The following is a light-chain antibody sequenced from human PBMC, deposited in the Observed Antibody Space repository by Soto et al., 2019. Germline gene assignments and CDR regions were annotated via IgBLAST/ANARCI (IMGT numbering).Light chain of an antibody. CDR2: GAS. J-gene: IGKJ5*01. V-gene: IGKV3-15*01. CDR1: RSVSTN. Sequence: ERVLTQSPATLSVSPGERAILSCRASRSVSTNLAWYHQKSGQAPRLLVYGASTRATDIPARFTGSGSETEFTLTISSLQSEDFAIYYCQQYHNWPITFGQETRLEIK. CDR3: QQYHNWPIT.